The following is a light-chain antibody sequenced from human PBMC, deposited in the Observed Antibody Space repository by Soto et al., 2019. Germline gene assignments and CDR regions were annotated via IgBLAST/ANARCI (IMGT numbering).Light chain of an antibody. J-gene: IGKJ5*01. CDR2: DAS. Sequence: EIVLTQSPATLSLSPGERATLSCRASQSVGSFLAWYQQTPGQAPRLLIYDASNKATGIPARFSGSGSGTDFTLVISSLEPEDFAVYYCQQRSNWPLTLGQGTRLESK. CDR3: QQRSNWPLT. V-gene: IGKV3-11*01. CDR1: QSVGSF.